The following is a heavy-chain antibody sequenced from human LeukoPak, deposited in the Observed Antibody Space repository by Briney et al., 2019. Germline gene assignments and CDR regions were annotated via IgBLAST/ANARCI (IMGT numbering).Heavy chain of an antibody. CDR2: IYYSGTT. J-gene: IGHJ6*03. CDR3: ARQASDYFYYYMDV. V-gene: IGHV4-39*01. Sequence: SETLSLTCTVPGGSISSSSYYWGWIRQPPGKGLEWIGSIYYSGTTYYNPSLESRVTISEDTSKNQFSLMLRSVTAADTAVYFCARQASDYFYYYMDVWGKGTTVTVSS. CDR1: GGSISSSSYY.